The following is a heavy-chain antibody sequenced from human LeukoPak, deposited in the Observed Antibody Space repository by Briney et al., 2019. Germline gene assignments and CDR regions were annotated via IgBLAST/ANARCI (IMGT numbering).Heavy chain of an antibody. V-gene: IGHV3-64D*06. CDR1: GCTFSSYA. D-gene: IGHD6-19*01. CDR3: VKDGVAVASVGYFDY. CDR2: ISSNVGST. J-gene: IGHJ4*02. Sequence: GGSLRLSCSSSGCTFSSYAMHWVRQAPGKGLEYVSAISSNVGSTYYADSVNGRFTISRDNSKNSLYLQMSSLRAYDTAVYYCVKDGVAVASVGYFDYWGQGTLVTVSS.